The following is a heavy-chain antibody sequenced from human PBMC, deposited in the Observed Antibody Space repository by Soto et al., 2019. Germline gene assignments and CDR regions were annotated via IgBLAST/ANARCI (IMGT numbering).Heavy chain of an antibody. CDR1: GGSISSYY. D-gene: IGHD2-15*01. J-gene: IGHJ4*02. Sequence: SETLSLTCTVSGGSISSYYCSWIRQPPGKGLEWIGYMYYSGSTNYNPSLKSRVTISVDTSKNQYSQKLSSETAADTAVYYCARAGAATLSDYWGQGTLVTVSS. V-gene: IGHV4-59*01. CDR3: ARAGAATLSDY. CDR2: MYYSGST.